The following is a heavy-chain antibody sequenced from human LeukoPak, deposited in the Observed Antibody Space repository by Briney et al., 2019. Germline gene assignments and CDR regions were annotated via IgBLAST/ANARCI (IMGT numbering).Heavy chain of an antibody. CDR1: EFTFSSNY. CDR3: AKNQGQWLVPVDY. D-gene: IGHD6-19*01. CDR2: MSGSGGST. J-gene: IGHJ4*02. V-gene: IGHV3-23*01. Sequence: PGGSLRLSCAASEFTFSSNYMSWVRQAPGKGLEWVSSMSGSGGSTYYADSVKGRFTISRDNSKNTLYLQMNNLRAEDTALYYCAKNQGQWLVPVDYWGQGTLVTVSS.